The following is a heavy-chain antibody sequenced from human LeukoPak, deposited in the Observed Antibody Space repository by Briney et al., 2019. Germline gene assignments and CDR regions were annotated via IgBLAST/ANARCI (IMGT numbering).Heavy chain of an antibody. J-gene: IGHJ4*02. D-gene: IGHD6-19*01. Sequence: TPSETLSLTCTVSGGSISSYYWSWIRQPPGKGLEWIGEINHSGSTNYNPSLKSRVTISVDTSKNQFSLKLSSVTAADTAVYYCARHGPTDPVAVAGTCFDYWGQGTLVTVSS. V-gene: IGHV4-34*01. CDR2: INHSGST. CDR3: ARHGPTDPVAVAGTCFDY. CDR1: GGSISSYY.